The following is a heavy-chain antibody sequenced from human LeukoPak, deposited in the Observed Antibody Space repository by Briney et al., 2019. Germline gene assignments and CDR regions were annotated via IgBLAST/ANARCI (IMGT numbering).Heavy chain of an antibody. CDR2: TYYRSKWYN. J-gene: IGHJ5*02. V-gene: IGHV6-1*01. CDR3: ARTLIRGLDNWFDP. Sequence: SQTLSLTCAISGDSVSGTSVAWNWIRQSPSSGLEWLGRTYYRSKWYNDYAVSVKSRITINPDTSKNQISLQLNSVTPEDTAVYFCARTLIRGLDNWFDPWGQGILVTVSS. CDR1: GDSVSGTSVA. D-gene: IGHD3-10*01.